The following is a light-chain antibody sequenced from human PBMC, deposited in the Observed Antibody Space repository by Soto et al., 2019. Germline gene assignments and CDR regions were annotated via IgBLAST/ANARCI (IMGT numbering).Light chain of an antibody. Sequence: DIQMTQSPSTLPASVGDTVIITCRASQSLDTWLAWYQQKPGMALKLLIYDVSTLEDGVPSRFSGSGSGTEFILTISRLQPDDFATYYCQQYATYPWAFGPGTRV. CDR3: QQYATYPWA. J-gene: IGKJ1*01. CDR1: QSLDTW. CDR2: DVS. V-gene: IGKV1-5*01.